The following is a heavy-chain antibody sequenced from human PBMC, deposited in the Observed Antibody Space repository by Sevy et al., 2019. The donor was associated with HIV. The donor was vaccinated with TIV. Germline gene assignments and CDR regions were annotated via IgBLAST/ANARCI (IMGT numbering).Heavy chain of an antibody. Sequence: GGSLRLSCAASGFTFSSYDLHWVRQATGKCLEWVSTIGTRFDTDYPDSVKGRFSISTGNAKNSLFLELNNLSAGDTAIYCCTGGLRIHPPYAFDIWGQGTMVTVSS. CDR2: IGTRFDT. V-gene: IGHV3-13*01. J-gene: IGHJ3*02. CDR3: TGGLRIHPPYAFDI. D-gene: IGHD5-18*01. CDR1: GFTFSSYD.